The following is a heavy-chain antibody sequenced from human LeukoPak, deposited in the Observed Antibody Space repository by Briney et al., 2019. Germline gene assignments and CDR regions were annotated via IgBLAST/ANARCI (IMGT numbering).Heavy chain of an antibody. D-gene: IGHD1-26*01. J-gene: IGHJ4*02. CDR3: ARDSLNWGIVGANYFDY. CDR1: GGTFSSYA. CDR2: IIPILGIA. Sequence: SVKVSCKASGGTFSSYAISWVRQAPGQGLEWMGRIIPILGIANYAQKFQGRVTITADKSTSTAYMELSSLRSEDTAVYYCARDSLNWGIVGANYFDYWGQGTLVTVSS. V-gene: IGHV1-69*04.